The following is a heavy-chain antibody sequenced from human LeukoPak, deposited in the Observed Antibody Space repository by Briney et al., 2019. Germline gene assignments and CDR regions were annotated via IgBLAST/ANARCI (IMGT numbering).Heavy chain of an antibody. D-gene: IGHD2-15*01. CDR2: MNPNSGST. V-gene: IGHV1-8*03. CDR3: ARGVVVAATNYYYYMDV. J-gene: IGHJ6*03. Sequence: ASVKVSCKASGYTFTSYDINWVRQATGQGLEWMGWMNPNSGSTGYAQKFQGRVTITRNTSISTAYMELSSLRSEDTAVYYCARGVVVAATNYYYYMDVWGKGTTVTVSS. CDR1: GYTFTSYD.